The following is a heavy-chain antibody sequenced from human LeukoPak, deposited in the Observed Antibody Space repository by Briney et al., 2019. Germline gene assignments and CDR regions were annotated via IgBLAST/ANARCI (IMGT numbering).Heavy chain of an antibody. CDR1: GYTFTSYY. Sequence: ASVKVSCKASGYTFTSYYMHWVRQAPGQGLEWMGIINPSGGSTSYAQKFQGRVTMTRDTSTSTAYMELSSLRSEDTAVYYCARDTGGDDILTGYCDYWGQGTLVTVSS. CDR2: INPSGGST. V-gene: IGHV1-46*01. CDR3: ARDTGGDDILTGYCDY. D-gene: IGHD3-9*01. J-gene: IGHJ4*02.